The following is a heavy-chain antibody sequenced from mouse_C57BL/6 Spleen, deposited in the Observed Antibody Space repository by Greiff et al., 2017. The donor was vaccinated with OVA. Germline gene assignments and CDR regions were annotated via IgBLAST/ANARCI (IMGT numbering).Heavy chain of an antibody. CDR1: GYTFTSYG. D-gene: IGHD2-1*01. CDR3: ARIDECNYASYYAMDY. Sequence: QVQLKESGAELARPGASVKLSCKASGYTFTSYGISWVKQRTGQGLEWIGEIYPRSGNTYYNEKFKGKATLTADKSSSTAYMELRSLTSEDSAVYFCARIDECNYASYYAMDYWGQGTSVTVSS. J-gene: IGHJ4*01. CDR2: IYPRSGNT. V-gene: IGHV1-81*01.